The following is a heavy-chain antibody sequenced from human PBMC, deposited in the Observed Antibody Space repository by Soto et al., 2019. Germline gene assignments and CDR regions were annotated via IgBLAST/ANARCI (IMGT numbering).Heavy chain of an antibody. CDR1: GGSISNYY. CDR3: ANPGNNNGWETDS. D-gene: IGHD6-19*01. J-gene: IGHJ4*02. V-gene: IGHV4-59*01. Sequence: QVQLQESGPGLVKPSETLSLTCTVSGGSISNYYWIWIRQPPGKGLQWIGYIHYSGSTNYNPSLKSLVTISLDTSKNQFSLKLNSVPAADSALYYCANPGNNNGWETDSWGQGALVTVSS. CDR2: IHYSGST.